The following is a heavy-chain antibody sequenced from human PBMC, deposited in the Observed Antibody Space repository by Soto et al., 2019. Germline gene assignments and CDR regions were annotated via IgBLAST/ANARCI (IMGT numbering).Heavy chain of an antibody. V-gene: IGHV4-31*03. CDR3: ARCSLVVVPAPGFDP. J-gene: IGHJ5*02. Sequence: SETLSLTCTVSGGSSSSGGYYWSWIRQHPGKGLEWIGYIYYSGSTYYNPSLKSRVTIAVDTSKNQFSLKLSSVSAADTALYYCARCSLVVVPAPGFDPWGRGTLVTVSS. D-gene: IGHD2-2*01. CDR1: GGSSSSGGYY. CDR2: IYYSGST.